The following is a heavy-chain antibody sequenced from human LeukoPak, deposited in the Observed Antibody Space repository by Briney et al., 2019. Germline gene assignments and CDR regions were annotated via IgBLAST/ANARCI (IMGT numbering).Heavy chain of an antibody. CDR3: ARISDPHYYDISLAHTRKGGDPIN. CDR1: GYTFTGYY. V-gene: IGHV1-2*02. CDR2: INPNSGGT. D-gene: IGHD3-22*01. J-gene: IGHJ4*02. Sequence: GASVKVSCKASGYTFTGYYMHWVRQAPGQGLEWMGWINPNSGGTNYAQKFQGRVTMTRDTSISTAYMELSRLRSDDTAVYYCARISDPHYYDISLAHTRKGGDPINWGQGTLVTVSS.